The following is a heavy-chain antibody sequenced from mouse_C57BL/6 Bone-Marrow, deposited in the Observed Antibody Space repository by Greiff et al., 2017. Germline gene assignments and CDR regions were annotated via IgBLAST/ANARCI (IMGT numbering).Heavy chain of an antibody. D-gene: IGHD1-1*01. CDR1: GYTFTSYG. J-gene: IGHJ4*01. V-gene: IGHV1-81*01. CDR2: IYPRSGNT. CDR3: ARPYYYGSSQSFYAMDY. Sequence: QVQLKESGAELARPGASVKLSCKASGYTFTSYGISWVKQRTGQGLEWIGEIYPRSGNTYYNEKFKGKDTLTADKSSSTAYMELRSLTSEDSAVYFCARPYYYGSSQSFYAMDYWGQGTSVTVSS.